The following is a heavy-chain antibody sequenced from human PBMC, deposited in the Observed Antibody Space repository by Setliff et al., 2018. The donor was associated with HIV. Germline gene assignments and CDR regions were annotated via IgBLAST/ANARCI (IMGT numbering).Heavy chain of an antibody. Sequence: ASVKVSCKAPGHIFTNYGITWVRQAPGQGLEWMGWISADNGNTNYAQKLQGRVTMTTDTSTSTADMELRSLRSDDTAVYYCARVPGARPYYYYYMDVWGKGSTVAVSS. CDR1: GHIFTNYG. J-gene: IGHJ6*03. CDR3: ARVPGARPYYYYYMDV. D-gene: IGHD3-10*01. CDR2: ISADNGNT. V-gene: IGHV1-18*01.